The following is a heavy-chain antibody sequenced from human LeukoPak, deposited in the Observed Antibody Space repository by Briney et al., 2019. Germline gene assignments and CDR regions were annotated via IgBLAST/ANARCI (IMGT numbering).Heavy chain of an antibody. CDR3: AAVIDY. J-gene: IGHJ4*02. CDR1: GFTFSNYE. CDR2: ISNSGNTK. V-gene: IGHV3-48*03. Sequence: PEGSLRLSCAASGFTFSNYEMNWIRQAPGKGLEWISYISNSGNTKYYADSVKGRFTISRDNANNSVYLQMNNLRAEDTAVYYCAAVIDYWGQGTLVTVSS.